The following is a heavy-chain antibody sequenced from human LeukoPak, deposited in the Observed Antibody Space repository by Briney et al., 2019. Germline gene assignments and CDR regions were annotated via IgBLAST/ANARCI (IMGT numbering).Heavy chain of an antibody. J-gene: IGHJ3*02. CDR2: IYTTGST. CDR3: ARTPGGSGTRAFDI. Sequence: PSQTLSLTCTVSGGSISSGSYYWSWIRQPAGKGLEWIGRIYTTGSTNYNPSLKSRVTISVDTSKNQFSLELSSVTAADTAVYYCARTPGGSGTRAFDIWGQGTMVTVSS. CDR1: GGSISSGSYY. V-gene: IGHV4-61*02. D-gene: IGHD3-10*01.